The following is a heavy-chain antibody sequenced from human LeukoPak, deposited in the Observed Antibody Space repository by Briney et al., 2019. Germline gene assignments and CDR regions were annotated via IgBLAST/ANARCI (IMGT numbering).Heavy chain of an antibody. CDR2: IRYDGSNK. CDR1: GLTFSSYG. V-gene: IGHV3-30*02. CDR3: AKPDDRSSWYYFDY. J-gene: IGHJ4*02. Sequence: GGSLRLSCAASGLTFSSYGMHWVRQAPGKGLEWVAFIRYDGSNKYYVDSVKGRFTISRDNSKNTLYLQMNSLRAEDTAVYYCAKPDDRSSWYYFDYWGQGTLVTVSP. D-gene: IGHD6-13*01.